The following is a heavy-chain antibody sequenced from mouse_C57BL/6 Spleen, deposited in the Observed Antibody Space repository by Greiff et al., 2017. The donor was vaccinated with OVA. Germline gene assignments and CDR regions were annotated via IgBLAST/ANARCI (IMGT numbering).Heavy chain of an antibody. D-gene: IGHD1-1*01. V-gene: IGHV2-2*01. CDR3: ARNGVLRGYFDY. Sequence: VKVVESGPGLVQPSQSLSITCTVSGFSLTSYGVHWVRQSPGKGLEWLGVIWSGGSTDYNAAFISRLSISKDNSKSQVFFKMNSLQADDTAIYYCARNGVLRGYFDYWGQGTTLTVSS. CDR1: GFSLTSYG. CDR2: IWSGGST. J-gene: IGHJ2*01.